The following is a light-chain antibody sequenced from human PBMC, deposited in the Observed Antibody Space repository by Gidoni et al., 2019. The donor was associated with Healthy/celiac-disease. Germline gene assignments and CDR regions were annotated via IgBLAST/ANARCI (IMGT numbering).Light chain of an antibody. Sequence: DIQMTKSPSSLSASVGDRVTITCQASQDISNYLNWYQQKPGKAPKLLIYDASNLETGVPSRFSGSGSGTDFTFTISSLQPEAIATYYCQQYDNLPYTFGQGTKLEIK. J-gene: IGKJ2*01. CDR3: QQYDNLPYT. V-gene: IGKV1-33*01. CDR2: DAS. CDR1: QDISNY.